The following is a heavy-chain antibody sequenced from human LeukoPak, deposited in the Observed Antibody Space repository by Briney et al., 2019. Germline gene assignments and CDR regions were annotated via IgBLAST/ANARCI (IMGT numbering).Heavy chain of an antibody. Sequence: GGSLRLSCAASGFTFGSYGMHWVRQAPGKGLAWVAVISYDASYENYADSVKGRFTISRDNSKNTLYLQMNSLRAEDTAVYYCAKDLILSGTATILDYWGQGTLVTVSS. J-gene: IGHJ4*02. CDR2: ISYDASYE. CDR1: GFTFGSYG. D-gene: IGHD5-24*01. CDR3: AKDLILSGTATILDY. V-gene: IGHV3-30*18.